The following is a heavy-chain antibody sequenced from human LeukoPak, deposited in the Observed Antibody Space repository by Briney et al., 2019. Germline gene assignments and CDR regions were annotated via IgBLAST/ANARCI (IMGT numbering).Heavy chain of an antibody. Sequence: PGGSLRLSCAASGFTFSSYSMNWVRQAPGKGLEWVSSITRSGTYIYYADSVKGRFTISRDNAANSLYLQMNSLRAEDTAVYYCARDLPFSSSWLRGVGYYYGMDVWGQGTTVTVSS. D-gene: IGHD6-13*01. V-gene: IGHV3-21*01. CDR3: ARDLPFSSSWLRGVGYYYGMDV. CDR2: ITRSGTYI. CDR1: GFTFSSYS. J-gene: IGHJ6*02.